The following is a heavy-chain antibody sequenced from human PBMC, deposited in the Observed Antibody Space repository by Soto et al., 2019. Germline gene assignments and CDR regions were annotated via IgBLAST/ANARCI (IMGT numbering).Heavy chain of an antibody. CDR3: AKGIVTTVVTPCDY. V-gene: IGHV3-30*18. D-gene: IGHD4-17*01. CDR2: ISYDGSNK. Sequence: QVQLVESGGGVVQPGRSLRLSCAASGFTFSSYGMHWVRQAPGKGLEWVAVISYDGSNKYYADSVKGRFTISRDNSKNTLYLQMNSLRAEDTAVYYCAKGIVTTVVTPCDYWGQGTLVTVSS. J-gene: IGHJ4*02. CDR1: GFTFSSYG.